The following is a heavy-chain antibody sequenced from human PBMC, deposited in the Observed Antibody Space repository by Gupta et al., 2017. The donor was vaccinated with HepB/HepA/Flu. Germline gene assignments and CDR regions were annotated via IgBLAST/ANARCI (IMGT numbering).Heavy chain of an antibody. J-gene: IGHJ4*02. V-gene: IGHV1-24*01. D-gene: IGHD3-22*01. Sequence: QVQLVQSGAEVKKPGASVKVSCKVSGYTLTELSMHWVRQAPGKGLEWMGGFDPEDGETIYAQKLQGRVTMTEDTSTDTAYMELSSLRSEDTAVYYCATRLKHYYDRSGYYDYWGQGTLVTVSS. CDR3: ATRLKHYYDRSGYYDY. CDR1: GYTLTELS. CDR2: FDPEDGET.